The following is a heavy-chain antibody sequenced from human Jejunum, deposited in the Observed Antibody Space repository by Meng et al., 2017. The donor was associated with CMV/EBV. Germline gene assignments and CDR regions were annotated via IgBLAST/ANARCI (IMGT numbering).Heavy chain of an antibody. J-gene: IGHJ4*02. V-gene: IGHV1-18*01. D-gene: IGHD1-26*01. CDR1: GYTFTNYG. Sequence: QAQLLQSRGEVEKPGASLKVSCKASGYTFTNYGITWVRQAPGQGLEWMGWISAYNGNTNYAQTLQGRVTMTTDTSTSTAYMELRSLRSDDTAVYYCARVEVGITSGDYWGQGTLVTVSS. CDR3: ARVEVGITSGDY. CDR2: ISAYNGNT.